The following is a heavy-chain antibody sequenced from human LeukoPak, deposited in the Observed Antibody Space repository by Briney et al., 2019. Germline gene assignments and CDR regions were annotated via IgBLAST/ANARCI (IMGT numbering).Heavy chain of an antibody. CDR3: ARDGFVGAADY. D-gene: IGHD6-13*01. CDR1: GFTFNSFF. V-gene: IGHV3-7*01. Sequence: GGSLRLSCAASGFTFNSFFLNWVRLTPGRELEWLACISQDGSETFYMDSVRGRFTISRDNTKNSLFLQMNSLRVEDTAVFYCARDGFVGAADYWGQGTLVTVSS. CDR2: ISQDGSET. J-gene: IGHJ4*02.